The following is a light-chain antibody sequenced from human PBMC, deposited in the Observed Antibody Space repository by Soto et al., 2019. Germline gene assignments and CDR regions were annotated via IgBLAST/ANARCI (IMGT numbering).Light chain of an antibody. CDR3: QQYGSSSWT. V-gene: IGKV3-20*01. CDR1: QSISSSY. J-gene: IGKJ1*01. CDR2: GAS. Sequence: EIVLTQSPGTLSLSPGKRATLSCRASQSISSSYLAWYQQRPGQAPRLLIYGASSRATGIPDRFSGSGSGTEFTLTISRLEPEDFAVYYCQQYGSSSWTFDQGPKVEIK.